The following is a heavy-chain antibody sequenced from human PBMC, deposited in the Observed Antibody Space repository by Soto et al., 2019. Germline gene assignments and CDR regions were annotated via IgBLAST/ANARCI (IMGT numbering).Heavy chain of an antibody. D-gene: IGHD4-17*01. CDR1: GYTFTSSA. CDR3: AMATSTVTGAESFYH. CDR2: INAGNGNT. Sequence: GASEKVSCKASGYTFTSSAMHWVRQAPGQRLEWMGWINAGNGNTKYSQKFQGRVTITRDTSASTAYMELSSLRSEDTAVYYCAMATSTVTGAESFYHWGLRTLVPASS. V-gene: IGHV1-3*01. J-gene: IGHJ1*01.